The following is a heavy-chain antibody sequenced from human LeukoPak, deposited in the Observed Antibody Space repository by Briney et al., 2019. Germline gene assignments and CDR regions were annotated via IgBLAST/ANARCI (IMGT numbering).Heavy chain of an antibody. J-gene: IGHJ4*02. CDR1: GGSINSYY. CDR2: IYYSGST. D-gene: IGHD3-22*01. CDR3: ARAPSYYDSSGYRKYYFDY. V-gene: IGHV4-59*12. Sequence: SETLSLTCTVSGGSINSYYWSWIRQPPGKGLEWIGYIYYSGSTNYNPSLKSRVTISVDTSRNQFSLKLSSLTAADTAVYYCARAPSYYDSSGYRKYYFDYWGQGTLVTVSS.